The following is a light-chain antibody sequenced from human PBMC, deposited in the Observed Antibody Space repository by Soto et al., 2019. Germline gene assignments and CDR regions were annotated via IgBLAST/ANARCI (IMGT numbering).Light chain of an antibody. J-gene: IGLJ3*02. CDR2: EGS. V-gene: IGLV2-23*01. CDR3: CSYAGSSTSWV. Sequence: ALTQPASVSGSPGQSITISCTGTISDVGSYDLVSWYQQHPGKAPKLMIYEGSKRPSGVSSRFSGSKSGNTASLTISGLQAEDEADYYCCSYAGSSTSWVFGGGTKLTVL. CDR1: ISDVGSYDL.